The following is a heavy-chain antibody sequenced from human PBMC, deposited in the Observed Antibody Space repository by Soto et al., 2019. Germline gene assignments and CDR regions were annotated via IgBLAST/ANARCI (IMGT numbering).Heavy chain of an antibody. Sequence: GGSLRLSCAGSGFTFSSYGMHWVRQAPGKGLEWVAVISYDGSDKYYGDSVKARFTISRDDSKNTLYLQMNSLRVEDTAIYYCAKTAGYDYVWGSSGLDPWGQGTLVTVSS. CDR2: ISYDGSDK. D-gene: IGHD3-16*01. V-gene: IGHV3-30*18. J-gene: IGHJ5*02. CDR3: AKTAGYDYVWGSSGLDP. CDR1: GFTFSSYG.